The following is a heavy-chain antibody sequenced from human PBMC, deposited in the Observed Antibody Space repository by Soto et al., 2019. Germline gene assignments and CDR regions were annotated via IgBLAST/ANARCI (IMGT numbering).Heavy chain of an antibody. V-gene: IGHV4-31*03. CDR2: IYYSGST. J-gene: IGHJ4*02. CDR3: ARTTLSGAFDY. CDR1: GGSISSGGYY. D-gene: IGHD1-1*01. Sequence: SETLSLTCTVSGGSISSGGYYWSWIRQNPGKGLEWIGYIYYSGSTYYNPSLKSRMTISVDTSKNEFSLNVTSVTAADMAVYFCARTTLSGAFDYWGQGAQVTVS.